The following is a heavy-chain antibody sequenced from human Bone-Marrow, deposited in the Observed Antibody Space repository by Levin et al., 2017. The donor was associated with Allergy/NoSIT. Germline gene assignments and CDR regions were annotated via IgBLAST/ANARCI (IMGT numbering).Heavy chain of an antibody. D-gene: IGHD6-13*01. CDR3: ARVGSSLQFDY. Sequence: SQTLSLTCTVSGVSIRSYYWAWIRRPPGKGLEWVGYIFDNERTNYSPSLKGRVTISIDTSKNQFSLRLSSLTAADTGVYYCARVGSSLQFDYWGQGTLVTVSS. V-gene: IGHV4-59*01. CDR2: IFDNERT. CDR1: GVSIRSYY. J-gene: IGHJ4*02.